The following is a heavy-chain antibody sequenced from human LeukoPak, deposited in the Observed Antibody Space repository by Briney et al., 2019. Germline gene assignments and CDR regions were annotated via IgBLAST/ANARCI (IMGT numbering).Heavy chain of an antibody. D-gene: IGHD6-19*01. CDR2: INPNSGGT. J-gene: IGHJ3*02. CDR1: GYTFTGYY. CDR3: ARELKIGIAVAGARGAFDI. Sequence: ASVKVSCKASGYTFTGYYMHWVRQVPGQGLEWMGWINPNSGGTNYAQKFQGWVTMTRDTSISTAYMELSRLRSDDTAVYYCARELKIGIAVAGARGAFDIWGQGTMVTVSS. V-gene: IGHV1-2*04.